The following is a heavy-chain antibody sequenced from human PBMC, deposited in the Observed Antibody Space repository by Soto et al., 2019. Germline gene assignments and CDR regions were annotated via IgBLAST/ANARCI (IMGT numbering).Heavy chain of an antibody. CDR1: GYSFTSYW. CDR3: AIPIVVVPAAILRDLDAFDI. CDR2: IDPSDSYT. D-gene: IGHD2-2*02. Sequence: SLKISCKGSGYSFTSYWISWVRQMPGKGLEWMGRIDPSDSYTNYSPSFQGHVTISADKSISTAYLQWSSLKASDTAMYYCAIPIVVVPAAILRDLDAFDIWGQGTMVTVSS. J-gene: IGHJ3*02. V-gene: IGHV5-10-1*01.